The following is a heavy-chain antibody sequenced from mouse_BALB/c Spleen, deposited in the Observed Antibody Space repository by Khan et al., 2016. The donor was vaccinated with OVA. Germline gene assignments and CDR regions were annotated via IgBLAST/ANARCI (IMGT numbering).Heavy chain of an antibody. D-gene: IGHD4-1*01. J-gene: IGHJ3*01. CDR1: GYSITSDYA. Sequence: VQLQQSGPGLVKPSQSLSLTCTVTGYSITSDYAWNWIRQFPGNKLEWMGYISYSGSTSYNPSHKSRFSISRDTSKNQFFLQLNSVTTEDTATYYCAMGRTYWGQGTLVTVSA. CDR3: AMGRTY. V-gene: IGHV3-2*02. CDR2: ISYSGST.